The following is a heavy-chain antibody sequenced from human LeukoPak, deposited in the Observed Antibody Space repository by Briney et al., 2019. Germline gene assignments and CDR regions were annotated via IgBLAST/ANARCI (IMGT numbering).Heavy chain of an antibody. J-gene: IGHJ4*02. V-gene: IGHV4-59*01. CDR1: GGSISSYY. CDR3: ARASYSSGWLPFDY. CDR2: IYYTGNT. D-gene: IGHD6-19*01. Sequence: PSETLSLTCTVSGGSISSYYWSWIRQPPGKGLEWIGYIYYTGNTNYNPSLKSRVTISVDTSKNQFSLKLSSVTAADTAVYYCARASYSSGWLPFDYWGQGTLVTVSS.